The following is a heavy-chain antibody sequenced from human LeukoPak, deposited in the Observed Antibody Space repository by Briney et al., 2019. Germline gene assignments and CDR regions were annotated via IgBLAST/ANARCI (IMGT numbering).Heavy chain of an antibody. CDR1: GFTFRSYE. CDR3: ARDDGYHYGFDY. D-gene: IGHD5-24*01. J-gene: IGHJ4*02. Sequence: PGGSLRLSCAASGFTFRSYEMNWVRQAPEKGLEWVSYISSSGSIIHYADSVKGRFTNSRDNAKNSLYLQMDSLRAEDMAIYYCARDDGYHYGFDYWGQGTLVTLSS. V-gene: IGHV3-48*03. CDR2: ISSSGSII.